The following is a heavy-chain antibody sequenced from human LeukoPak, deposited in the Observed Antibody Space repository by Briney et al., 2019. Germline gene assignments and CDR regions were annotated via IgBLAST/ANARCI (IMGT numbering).Heavy chain of an antibody. D-gene: IGHD3-3*01. CDR2: IYYSGST. V-gene: IGHV4-30-4*08. J-gene: IGHJ5*02. CDR1: GGSISSGDYY. CDR3: ARHRFLGRNWFDP. Sequence: SQTLSLTCTVSGGSISSGDYYWSWIRQPPGKGLEWIGYIYYSGSTYYNPSLKSRVTISVDTSKNQFSLKLSSVTAADTAVYYCARHRFLGRNWFDPWGQGTLVTVSS.